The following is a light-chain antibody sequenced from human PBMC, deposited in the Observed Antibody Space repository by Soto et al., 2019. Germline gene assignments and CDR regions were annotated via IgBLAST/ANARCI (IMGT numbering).Light chain of an antibody. J-gene: IGLJ1*01. V-gene: IGLV2-14*03. Sequence: QSALTQPASVSGSPGQSIAISCTGTSSDVDAYNFVSWYQHHPGKAPKLMIFDVSNRPSGVSNPFSVSKSGNTASLTISGLQAEDEADYYCTSYTTSSTYVFGTGTKLTVL. CDR1: SSDVDAYNF. CDR3: TSYTTSSTYV. CDR2: DVS.